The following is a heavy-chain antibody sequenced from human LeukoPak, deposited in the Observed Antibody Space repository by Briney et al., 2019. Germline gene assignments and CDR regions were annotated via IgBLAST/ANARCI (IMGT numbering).Heavy chain of an antibody. J-gene: IGHJ5*02. D-gene: IGHD6-19*01. Sequence: GASVKVSCKASGYTFTTYDINWVRQAAGQRLECMGWMNPNSGNTGYTQKFQGRVTMTRNTSISTAYMELSSLRSEDTAVYYCARGRGSGHKENWFDPWGQGTLVTVSS. CDR2: MNPNSGNT. CDR1: GYTFTTYD. CDR3: ARGRGSGHKENWFDP. V-gene: IGHV1-8*01.